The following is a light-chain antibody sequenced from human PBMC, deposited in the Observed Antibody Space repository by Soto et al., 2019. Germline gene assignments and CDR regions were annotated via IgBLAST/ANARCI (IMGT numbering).Light chain of an antibody. CDR2: DTS. CDR1: QTVSSR. J-gene: IGKJ1*01. Sequence: EIVLTQSPGTLSSSPGERATLSCRASQTVSSRLAWYQHKPGQAPRLLIYDTSNRATGIQARFSGSGSGTDFTLTIRSLEPEDFAVYYCHQRKSWPRTFGQGTKVDIK. CDR3: HQRKSWPRT. V-gene: IGKV3-11*01.